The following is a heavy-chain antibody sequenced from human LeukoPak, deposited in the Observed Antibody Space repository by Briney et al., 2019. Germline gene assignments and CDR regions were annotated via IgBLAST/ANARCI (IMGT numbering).Heavy chain of an antibody. Sequence: SETLSLTCTVSRGSISSYYWNWIRQPPGKGLEWIGYIYYSGSTSYHPSLKSRVTISVDMSKNQFSLKLTSVTAADTALYYCARGWGYFDCWGQGTLVTVSS. J-gene: IGHJ4*02. CDR2: IYYSGST. V-gene: IGHV4-59*08. D-gene: IGHD1-26*01. CDR3: ARGWGYFDC. CDR1: RGSISSYY.